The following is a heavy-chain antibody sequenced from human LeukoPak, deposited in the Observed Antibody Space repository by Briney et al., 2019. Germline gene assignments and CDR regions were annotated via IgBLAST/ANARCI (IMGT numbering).Heavy chain of an antibody. Sequence: SETLSLTXTISGGTISSYYWSWIRQPAGKGLEWIGRIYTTGSTNYNPSLKSRVTMSADTSKNQFSLKLSSVTAADTAVYYCARDLNVAVAGPIFDSWGQGTLVTVSS. CDR3: ARDLNVAVAGPIFDS. V-gene: IGHV4-4*07. CDR1: GGTISSYY. CDR2: IYTTGST. D-gene: IGHD6-19*01. J-gene: IGHJ4*02.